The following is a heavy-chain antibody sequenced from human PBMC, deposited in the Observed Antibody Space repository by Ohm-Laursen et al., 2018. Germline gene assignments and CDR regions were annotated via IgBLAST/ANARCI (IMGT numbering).Heavy chain of an antibody. CDR3: ARNPYDY. D-gene: IGHD1-14*01. J-gene: IGHJ4*02. CDR1: GFTLNSHW. V-gene: IGHV3-74*01. Sequence: LSLTCAASGFTLNSHWMHWVRQGPGEGLVWVSRITSDGTSTAYADSVRGRFTISRDTAKNTLYLQMNSLRVEDTAVYYCARNPYDYWGQGTLVTVSS. CDR2: ITSDGTST.